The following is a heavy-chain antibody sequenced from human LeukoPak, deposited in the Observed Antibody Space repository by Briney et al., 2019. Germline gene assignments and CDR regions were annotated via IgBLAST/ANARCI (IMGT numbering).Heavy chain of an antibody. CDR3: ARGKDYYGSGPLDY. D-gene: IGHD3-10*01. CDR1: GYTFTSYG. Sequence: GASVKVSCKASGYTFTSYGTSWVRQAPGQGLEWMGWISAYNGNTNYAQNLHGRVTMTTDTSTGTAYMDLRSLRSDDTAVYYCARGKDYYGSGPLDYWGQGTLVTVSS. CDR2: ISAYNGNT. J-gene: IGHJ4*02. V-gene: IGHV1-18*01.